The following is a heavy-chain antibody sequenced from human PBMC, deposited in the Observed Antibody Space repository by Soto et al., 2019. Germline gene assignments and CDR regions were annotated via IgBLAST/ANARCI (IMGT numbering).Heavy chain of an antibody. CDR2: IYYSGST. CDR3: TRRAYGGYDYVSDY. D-gene: IGHD5-12*01. V-gene: IGHV4-39*01. CDR1: GGSISSSTYY. Sequence: SETLSLTCTVSGGSISSSTYYWGWIRQPPGKGLEWIGSIYYSGSTYYNPSLKSRVTISVDTSKNQFSLKLGSVTAADTALYYCTRRAYGGYDYVSDYWGQGTLVTVSS. J-gene: IGHJ4*02.